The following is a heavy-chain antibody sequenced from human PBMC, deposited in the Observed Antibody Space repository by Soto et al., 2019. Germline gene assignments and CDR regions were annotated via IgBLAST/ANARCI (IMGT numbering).Heavy chain of an antibody. CDR1: GFTFSSYA. CDR2: ISGSGGST. J-gene: IGHJ4*02. Sequence: EVQLLESGGGVVQPGGSLRLSCAASGFTFSSYAMSWVRQAPGKGLEWVSAISGSGGSTYYADSLKGRFTISRANSKNTLYLKMNRLIAEDTAVYYCAKYALAGYSSSWYFPYYWGQGTLVTVSS. CDR3: AKYALAGYSSSWYFPYY. V-gene: IGHV3-23*01. D-gene: IGHD6-13*01.